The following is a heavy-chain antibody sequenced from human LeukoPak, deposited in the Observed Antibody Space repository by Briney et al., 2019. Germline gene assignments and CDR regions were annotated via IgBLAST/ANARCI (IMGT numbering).Heavy chain of an antibody. CDR2: IYDSGST. D-gene: IGHD3-22*01. Sequence: SETLSLTCTVSGGSIRSSYYYWGWIRQPPGKGLEWIGSIYDSGSTYYNPSLKSRVTISVDTSKNQFSLKLNSVTAADTAVYYCARGYYDSSGYYFDYWGQGTLVTVSS. CDR1: GGSIRSSYYY. J-gene: IGHJ4*02. CDR3: ARGYYDSSGYYFDY. V-gene: IGHV4-39*01.